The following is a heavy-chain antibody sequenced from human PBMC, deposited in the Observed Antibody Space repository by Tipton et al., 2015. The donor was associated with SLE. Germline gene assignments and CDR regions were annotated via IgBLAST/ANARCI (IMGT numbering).Heavy chain of an antibody. Sequence: TLSLTCTVSNGSISSSPYYWGWIRQSPGKGLEWVGSIYYSGSTYYNPSLKSRVTISVDTSYNQFSLRLTTVTAADTAVYYCARHIWGGYDAFDVWGHGALVTVSS. CDR2: IYYSGST. V-gene: IGHV4-39*01. J-gene: IGHJ3*01. CDR3: ARHIWGGYDAFDV. CDR1: NGSISSSPYY. D-gene: IGHD3-16*01.